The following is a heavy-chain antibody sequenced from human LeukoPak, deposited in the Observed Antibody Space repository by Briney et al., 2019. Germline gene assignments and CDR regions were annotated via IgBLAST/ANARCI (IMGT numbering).Heavy chain of an antibody. CDR1: GGSISSGSYY. CDR3: ARDHEWLGLDY. J-gene: IGHJ4*02. Sequence: SETLSLTCTVSGGSISSGSYYWRWVRQPAGKGLEWIGRIYTSGSTNYNPSLKSRVTISVDTSKNQFSLKLSSVTTADTAVYYCARDHEWLGLDYWGQGTLVTVSS. CDR2: IYTSGST. D-gene: IGHD6-19*01. V-gene: IGHV4-61*02.